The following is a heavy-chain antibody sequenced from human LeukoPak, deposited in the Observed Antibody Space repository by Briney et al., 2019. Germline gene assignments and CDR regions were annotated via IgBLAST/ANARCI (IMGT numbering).Heavy chain of an antibody. V-gene: IGHV4-30-4*01. CDR3: AGGHMVRGVIMGFFGFDH. J-gene: IGHJ4*02. Sequence: SQTLSLTCNVSGGSINTGDYYWTWIRQSPGKGLEWMGYIYYSGSTYYNPSLQSRLTISLDTSKNQFSLKLSSVPAEDTAVYYCAGGHMVRGVIMGFFGFDHWGQGTLATVSS. CDR1: GGSINTGDYY. D-gene: IGHD3-10*01. CDR2: IYYSGST.